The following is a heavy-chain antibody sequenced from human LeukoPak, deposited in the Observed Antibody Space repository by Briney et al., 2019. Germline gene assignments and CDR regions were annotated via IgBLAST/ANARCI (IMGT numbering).Heavy chain of an antibody. CDR1: GGSFSGYY. J-gene: IGHJ5*02. D-gene: IGHD6-19*01. CDR3: AGATIAVAGSRRGRWFDP. V-gene: IGHV4-34*01. Sequence: PSETLSLTCAVYGGSFSGYYWSWIRQPPGKGLEWIGEINHSGSTNYNPSLKSRVTISVDTSKNQFSLKLSSVTAADTAVYYCAGATIAVAGSRRGRWFDPWGQGTLVTVSS. CDR2: INHSGST.